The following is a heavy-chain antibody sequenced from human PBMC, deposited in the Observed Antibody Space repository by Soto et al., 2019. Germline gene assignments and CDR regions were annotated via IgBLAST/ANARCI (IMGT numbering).Heavy chain of an antibody. CDR1: GYTFTSYD. J-gene: IGHJ6*02. CDR3: ARAGRTVTTPHYYYYYGMDV. D-gene: IGHD4-4*01. CDR2: MNPNSGNT. Sequence: ASVKVSCKASGYTFTSYDINWVRQATGQGLEWMGWMNPNSGNTGYAQKFQGRVTTTRNTSISTAYMELSSLRSEDTAVYYCARAGRTVTTPHYYYYYGMDVWGQGTTVTVSS. V-gene: IGHV1-8*01.